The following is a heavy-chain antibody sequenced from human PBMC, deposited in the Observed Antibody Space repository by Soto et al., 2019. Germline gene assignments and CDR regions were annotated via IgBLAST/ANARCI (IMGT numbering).Heavy chain of an antibody. D-gene: IGHD3-10*01. V-gene: IGHV3-23*01. CDR1: GFTFSRYA. CDR3: AKSNLFGSGTKDY. Sequence: EVQLLDSGGGLVQPGGSLRLSCAASGFTFSRYAMSWVRQAPGKGLEWVSAISGSGGSTYYADSVKGRFTISRDNSKKTLYLQMYSPRAEETAVYYCAKSNLFGSGTKDYWGPGTLVTVSS. CDR2: ISGSGGST. J-gene: IGHJ4*02.